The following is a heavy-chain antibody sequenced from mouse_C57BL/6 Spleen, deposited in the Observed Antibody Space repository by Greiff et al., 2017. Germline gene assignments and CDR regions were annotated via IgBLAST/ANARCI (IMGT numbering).Heavy chain of an antibody. D-gene: IGHD1-1*01. Sequence: EVNVVESGGDLVKPGGSLKLSCAASGFTFSSYGMSWVRQTPDKRLEWVATISSGGSYTYYPDSVKGRFTISRDNAKNTLYLQMSSLKSEATAMYYCARHPYYGSSYYAMDYWGQGTSVTVSS. J-gene: IGHJ4*01. CDR2: ISSGGSYT. CDR1: GFTFSSYG. CDR3: ARHPYYGSSYYAMDY. V-gene: IGHV5-6*01.